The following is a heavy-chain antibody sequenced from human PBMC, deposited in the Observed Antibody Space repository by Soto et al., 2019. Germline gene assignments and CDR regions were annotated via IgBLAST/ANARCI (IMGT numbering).Heavy chain of an antibody. V-gene: IGHV1-3*01. D-gene: IGHD3-22*01. CDR3: AREARYYYDSSGYSQRYYYYGMDV. CDR1: GYTFTSYA. CDR2: INAGNGNT. Sequence: ASVKVSCKASGYTFTSYAMHWVRQAPGQRLEWMGWINAGNGNTEYSQKFQGRVTITRDTSASTAYMELSSLRSEDTAVYYCAREARYYYDSSGYSQRYYYYGMDVWGQGTTVTVSS. J-gene: IGHJ6*02.